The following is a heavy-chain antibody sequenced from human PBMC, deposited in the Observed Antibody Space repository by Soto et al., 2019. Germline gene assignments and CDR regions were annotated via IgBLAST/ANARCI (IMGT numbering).Heavy chain of an antibody. Sequence: VQLVQSGAEVKKPGSSVKVSCKASGGTFSSYAISWVRQAPGQGLEWMGGIIPISETTNYAQKFQGRVTITADEAKSTAYMELSSLRSEDTAVYYCARSQGSSTSLEIYYYYDYGMDVWGQGTTVTVSS. V-gene: IGHV1-69*01. CDR3: ARSQGSSTSLEIYYYYDYGMDV. CDR1: GGTFSSYA. CDR2: IIPISETT. D-gene: IGHD2-2*01. J-gene: IGHJ6*02.